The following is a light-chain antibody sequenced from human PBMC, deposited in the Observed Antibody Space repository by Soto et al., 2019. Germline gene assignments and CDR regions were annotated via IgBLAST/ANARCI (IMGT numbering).Light chain of an antibody. Sequence: ETGMTQSPATLSVSPGERATLSCRAGQSVNSYLAWYQQKPCQAPRLLIRGASARATGIPARFSGSGSGTEFTLTIGSLQSEDFAVYYCQQYNQWPLTFGGGTKVEI. CDR1: QSVNSY. CDR2: GAS. J-gene: IGKJ4*01. CDR3: QQYNQWPLT. V-gene: IGKV3-15*01.